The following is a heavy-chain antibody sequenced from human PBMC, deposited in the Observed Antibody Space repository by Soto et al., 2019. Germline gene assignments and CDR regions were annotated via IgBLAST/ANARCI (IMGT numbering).Heavy chain of an antibody. D-gene: IGHD6-13*01. CDR3: ARVLVAAAGIRYYYYGMDV. Sequence: PGGSLRLSCAASGFTFSSYWMSWVRQAPGKGLEWVANIKQDGSEKYYVDSVKGRFTVSRDNAKNSLYLQMNSLRAEDTAVYYCARVLVAAAGIRYYYYGMDVWGQGTTVTVSS. CDR2: IKQDGSEK. J-gene: IGHJ6*02. V-gene: IGHV3-7*05. CDR1: GFTFSSYW.